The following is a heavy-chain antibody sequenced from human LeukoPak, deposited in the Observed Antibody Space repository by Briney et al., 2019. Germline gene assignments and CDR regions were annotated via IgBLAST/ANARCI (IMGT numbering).Heavy chain of an antibody. CDR3: ARAPRSGSYPFDY. CDR1: GPSITSYY. Sequence: PSEWRSPTCIVAGPSITSYYWRWDRQPAGKGMEWDGRIFTIGSTNYNPSLKNGAPMSVATPKNQPSLKLSSVTAADTSGSYCARAPRSGSYPFDYWGQGTLVTVSS. D-gene: IGHD3-10*01. J-gene: IGHJ4*02. CDR2: IFTIGST. V-gene: IGHV4-4*07.